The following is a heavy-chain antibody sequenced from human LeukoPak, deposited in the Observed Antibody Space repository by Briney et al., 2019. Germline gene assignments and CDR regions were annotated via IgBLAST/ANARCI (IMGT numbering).Heavy chain of an antibody. J-gene: IGHJ4*02. Sequence: KPGGSLRLSCAASGFTFSSYAMSWVRQAPGKGLEWVSAISGSGGSTYYADSVKGRFTISRDNSKNTLYLQMNSLRAEDTAVYYCAKDTATTPYSSGWWGPYRTKTERAVRLVPVDYWGQGTLVTVSS. CDR3: AKDTATTPYSSGWWGPYRTKTERAVRLVPVDY. CDR1: GFTFSSYA. D-gene: IGHD6-19*01. V-gene: IGHV3-23*01. CDR2: ISGSGGST.